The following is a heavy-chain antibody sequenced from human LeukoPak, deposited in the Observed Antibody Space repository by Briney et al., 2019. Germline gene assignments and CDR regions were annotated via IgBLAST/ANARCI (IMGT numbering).Heavy chain of an antibody. CDR3: ARHLPTIYYYYYYMDV. Sequence: GASVKVSCKASGYTFTSYGISWVRQAPGQGLEWMGGIIPIFGTANYAQKFQGRVTITADKSTGTAYMELSSLRSEDTAVYYCARHLPTIYYYYYYMDVWGKGTTVTVSS. J-gene: IGHJ6*03. CDR2: IIPIFGTA. CDR1: GYTFTSYG. D-gene: IGHD5-24*01. V-gene: IGHV1-69*06.